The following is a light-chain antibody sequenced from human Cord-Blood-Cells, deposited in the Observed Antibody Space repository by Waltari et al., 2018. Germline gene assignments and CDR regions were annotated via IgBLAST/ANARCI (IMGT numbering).Light chain of an antibody. CDR1: SSDVGGYNY. Sequence: QSALTQPPSASGSPGQSVTISCTGTSSDVGGYNYVSWYQQHPRKAPKLMIYEVSKRPSGVPDRFSGSKSGNTASLTVSGLQAEDEADYYCSSYAGSNKRVFGGGTKLTVL. V-gene: IGLV2-8*01. J-gene: IGLJ3*02. CDR2: EVS. CDR3: SSYAGSNKRV.